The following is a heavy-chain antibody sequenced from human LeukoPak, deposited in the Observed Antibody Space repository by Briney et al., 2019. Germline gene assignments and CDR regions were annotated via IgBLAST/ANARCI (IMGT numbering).Heavy chain of an antibody. CDR1: GFTFSNYE. CDR3: ARVSYFGSAGFDY. J-gene: IGHJ4*02. D-gene: IGHD2-21*01. V-gene: IGHV3-48*03. Sequence: GGSLRLSCGASGFTFSNYEMNWVRQAPGMGREWVSYISDSGSTIYYADSVRGRFTISRDNAKNSLYLQMNSLRAEDTAVYYCARVSYFGSAGFDYWGAGTLVTVSS. CDR2: ISDSGSTI.